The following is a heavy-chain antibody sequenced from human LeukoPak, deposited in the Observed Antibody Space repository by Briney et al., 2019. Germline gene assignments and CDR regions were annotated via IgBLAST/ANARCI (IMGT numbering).Heavy chain of an antibody. CDR2: IYYSGST. Sequence: PSETLSLTCTVSGGSISSSSYYWGWIRQPPGKGLEWIGSIYYSGSTYYNPSLKSRVTISVDTSKNQFSLKLSSVTAADTAVYYCARGLCSPFCWSGFYYYYYMDVWGKGTTVTVSS. D-gene: IGHD3-3*01. J-gene: IGHJ6*03. V-gene: IGHV4-39*07. CDR1: GGSISSSSYY. CDR3: ARGLCSPFCWSGFYYYYYMDV.